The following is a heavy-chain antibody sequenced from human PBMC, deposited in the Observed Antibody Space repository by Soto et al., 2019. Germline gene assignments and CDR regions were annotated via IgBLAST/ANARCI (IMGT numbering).Heavy chain of an antibody. D-gene: IGHD3-22*01. CDR3: ARAYYDSSGYSDYYGMDV. CDR2: IIPIFGTA. J-gene: IGHJ6*02. Sequence: SVKVSCKASGGTFSSYAISWVRQAPGQGLEWMGGIIPIFGTANYAQKFQGRVTVTADESTSTAYMELSSLRSEDTAVYYCARAYYDSSGYSDYYGMDVWGQGTTVTVSS. CDR1: GGTFSSYA. V-gene: IGHV1-69*13.